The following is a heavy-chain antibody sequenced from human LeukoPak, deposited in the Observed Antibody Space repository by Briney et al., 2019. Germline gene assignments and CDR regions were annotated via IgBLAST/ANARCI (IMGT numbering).Heavy chain of an antibody. Sequence: PSETLSLTCTVSGYSISSGYYWGWIRQPPGKGLEWIGSIYHSGSTYYNPSLKSRVTISVDTSKNQFSLKLSSVTAADTAVYYCARVVYDSSGYDPPYYFDYWGQGTLVTVSS. D-gene: IGHD3-22*01. V-gene: IGHV4-38-2*02. CDR1: GYSISSGYY. CDR3: ARVVYDSSGYDPPYYFDY. J-gene: IGHJ4*02. CDR2: IYHSGST.